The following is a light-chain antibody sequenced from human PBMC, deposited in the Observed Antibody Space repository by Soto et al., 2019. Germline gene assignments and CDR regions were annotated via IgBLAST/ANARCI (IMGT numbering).Light chain of an antibody. CDR2: YDT. V-gene: IGLV3-21*04. CDR1: NIGSKS. CDR3: QVWNSGSDRVV. J-gene: IGLJ2*01. Sequence: SYELTQPPSVSVAPGKTARITCGGNNIGSKSVHWYQQRAGQAPVLVIFYDTDRPSGIPERFSGSNSGNTATLTISRVEAGDEADYYCQVWNSGSDRVVFGGGTKLTVL.